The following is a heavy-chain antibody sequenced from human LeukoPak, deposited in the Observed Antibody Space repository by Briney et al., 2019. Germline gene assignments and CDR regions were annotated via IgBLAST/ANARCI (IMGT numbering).Heavy chain of an antibody. D-gene: IGHD1-26*01. J-gene: IGHJ3*01. CDR3: VTTLWE. CDR1: GFTFSRYW. CDR2: IKEDGSEK. Sequence: GGSLRLSCAASGFTFSRYWMTWVRQAPGKGLEWVANIKEDGSEKYYADSVRGRFTISRDNAKNSLYLQMNSLRAEDTAVYYCVTTLWEGGQGTMVTVSS. V-gene: IGHV3-7*02.